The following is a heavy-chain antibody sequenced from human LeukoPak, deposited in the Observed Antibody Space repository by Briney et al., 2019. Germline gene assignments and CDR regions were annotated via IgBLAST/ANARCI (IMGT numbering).Heavy chain of an antibody. CDR1: GGSISSYY. CDR2: IYTSGST. Sequence: SETLSLTCTVSGGSISSYYWSWIRQPAGKGLEWIGRIYTSGSTNYNPSLKSRVTMSVDTSKNQFSLKLSSVTAADTAVYYCARGLSYDILTGYFYYYYYMDVWGKGTTVTVSS. CDR3: ARGLSYDILTGYFYYYYYMDV. D-gene: IGHD3-9*01. V-gene: IGHV4-4*07. J-gene: IGHJ6*03.